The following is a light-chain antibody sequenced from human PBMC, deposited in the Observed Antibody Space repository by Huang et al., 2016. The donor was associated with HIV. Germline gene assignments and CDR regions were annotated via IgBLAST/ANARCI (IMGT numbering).Light chain of an antibody. V-gene: IGKV1-39*01. Sequence: DIQMTQSPSSLSASVGDRVTITCRASQTIITYLNWYQQKPGKAPKLLIYGASSLHSGVPPRFSGSGSGTDFTLTISSLQPDDFATYYCQQSFNTPPYTFGQGTKLEIK. J-gene: IGKJ2*01. CDR3: QQSFNTPPYT. CDR1: QTIITY. CDR2: GAS.